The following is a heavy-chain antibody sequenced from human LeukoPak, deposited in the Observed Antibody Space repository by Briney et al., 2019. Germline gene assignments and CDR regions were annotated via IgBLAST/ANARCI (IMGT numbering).Heavy chain of an antibody. J-gene: IGHJ3*02. CDR2: IYPGDSDT. V-gene: IGHV5-51*01. Sequence: GESLKISCKGSGYRFTSYWIGWVRQMPGKGLEWMGIIYPGDSDTRYSPSFQGQVTISADKSISTAYLQWSSLKASDTAMYYCATPPMGIFGVVISDDAFDIWGQGTMVTVSS. CDR3: ATPPMGIFGVVISDDAFDI. D-gene: IGHD3-3*01. CDR1: GYRFTSYW.